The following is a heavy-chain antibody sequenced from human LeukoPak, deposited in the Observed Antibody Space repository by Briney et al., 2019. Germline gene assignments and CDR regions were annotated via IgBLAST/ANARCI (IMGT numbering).Heavy chain of an antibody. CDR1: GFTFSDYY. V-gene: IGHV3-11*06. Sequence: GGSLRLSCAASGFTFSDYYMSWIRQAPGKGLEWVSYISSSSSYTNYADSVKGRFTISRDNAKNSLHLQMNSLRAEDTAVYYCARSRGSTSYVDYWGQGTLVTVSS. D-gene: IGHD2-2*01. CDR3: ARSRGSTSYVDY. J-gene: IGHJ4*02. CDR2: ISSSSSYT.